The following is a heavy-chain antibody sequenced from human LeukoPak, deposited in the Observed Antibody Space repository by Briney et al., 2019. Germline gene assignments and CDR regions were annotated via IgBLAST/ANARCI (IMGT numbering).Heavy chain of an antibody. CDR3: AAPRAAAGQYYYYMDV. V-gene: IGHV3-30*02. Sequence: AGSLRLSCAASGFTFSSYGMHWVRQAPGNGLEWVACIRYDGSNKYYADSVKGRFTISRDDSKNTLYLKMNSLRAEDTAVYYCAAPRAAAGQYYYYMDVWGKGTTVTVSS. CDR2: IRYDGSNK. J-gene: IGHJ6*03. CDR1: GFTFSSYG. D-gene: IGHD6-13*01.